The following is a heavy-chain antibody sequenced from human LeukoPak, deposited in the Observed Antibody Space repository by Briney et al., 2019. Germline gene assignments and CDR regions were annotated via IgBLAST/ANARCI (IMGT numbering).Heavy chain of an antibody. CDR3: ARSRAPRHHTLPEFDP. D-gene: IGHD1-26*01. J-gene: IGHJ5*02. V-gene: IGHV3-30-3*01. Sequence: GGSLRLSCAASGFTFSSYAMHWVRQAPGKGLEWVAVISYDGSNKYYADSVKGRFTISRDNSKNTLYLQMNSLRAEDTAVYYCARSRAPRHHTLPEFDPWGQGTLVTVSS. CDR2: ISYDGSNK. CDR1: GFTFSSYA.